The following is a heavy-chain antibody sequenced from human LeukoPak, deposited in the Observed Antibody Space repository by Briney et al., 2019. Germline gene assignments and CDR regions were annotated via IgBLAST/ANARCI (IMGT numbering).Heavy chain of an antibody. D-gene: IGHD3-10*01. CDR3: AKESRLFLISFDY. Sequence: PGGSLRLSCAASGFTFSSYGMHWVRQAPGKGLEWVAVISYDGSNKYYADSVKGRFTISRDNSKNTLYLQMNSLRAEDTAVYYCAKESRLFLISFDYWGQGTLVTVSS. CDR1: GFTFSSYG. CDR2: ISYDGSNK. V-gene: IGHV3-30*18. J-gene: IGHJ4*02.